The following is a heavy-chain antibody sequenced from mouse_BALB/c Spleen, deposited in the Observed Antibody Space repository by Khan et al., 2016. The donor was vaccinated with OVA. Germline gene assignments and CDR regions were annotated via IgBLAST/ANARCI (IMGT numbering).Heavy chain of an antibody. Sequence: EVQLVESGGGLVKPGGSLKLSCAASGFTFSDYYMYWVRQTPEKRLEWVATISDGGSYTYYPDSVKGRFTISRDNAKNNLYLQMSSLKSEDTAMYYCARDGSSYGYYAMDYWGQGTSVTVSS. CDR2: ISDGGSYT. J-gene: IGHJ4*01. D-gene: IGHD1-1*01. CDR1: GFTFSDYY. CDR3: ARDGSSYGYYAMDY. V-gene: IGHV5-4*02.